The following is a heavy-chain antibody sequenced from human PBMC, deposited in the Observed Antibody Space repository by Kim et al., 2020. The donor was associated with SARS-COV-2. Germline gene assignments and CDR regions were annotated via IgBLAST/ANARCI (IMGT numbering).Heavy chain of an antibody. CDR3: ARDPGVLLWFGDEWYFDL. Sequence: ASVKVSCKASGHTFTSYAMNWVRQAPGQGLEWMGWINTNTGNPTYAQGFTGRFVFSLDTSVSTAYLQISSLKAEDTAVYYCARDPGVLLWFGDEWYFDLWGRGTLVTVSS. CDR1: GHTFTSYA. J-gene: IGHJ2*01. V-gene: IGHV7-4-1*02. CDR2: INTNTGNP. D-gene: IGHD3-10*01.